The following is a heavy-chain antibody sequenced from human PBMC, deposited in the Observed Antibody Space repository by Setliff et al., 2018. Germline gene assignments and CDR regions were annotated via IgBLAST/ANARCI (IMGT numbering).Heavy chain of an antibody. CDR1: GESIRSNN. Sequence: SETLSLTCTVSGESIRSNNWWNWVRQPPGKGLEWIGYIYYSGSTNYNPSLKSRVTISVDTSKNQFSLKLSSVTAADTAVYYCARGGTFRYFDFWGQGAPVTVSS. J-gene: IGHJ4*02. V-gene: IGHV4-59*01. CDR3: ARGGTFRYFDF. CDR2: IYYSGST. D-gene: IGHD5-12*01.